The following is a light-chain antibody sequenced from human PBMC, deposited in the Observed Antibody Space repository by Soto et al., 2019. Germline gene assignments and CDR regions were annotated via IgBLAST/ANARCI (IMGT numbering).Light chain of an antibody. CDR2: GAS. J-gene: IGKJ1*01. V-gene: IGKV1-5*01. Sequence: DIQMTQSPSTLSASVVDRVTITCRASQSIRNWLAWYQDKPGKAPKLLIYGASSLESGVPSRFSGSGSGTEFTLTIGGLQPDDFATYYCQHYNAFPWPFGQGTKVDNK. CDR1: QSIRNW. CDR3: QHYNAFPWP.